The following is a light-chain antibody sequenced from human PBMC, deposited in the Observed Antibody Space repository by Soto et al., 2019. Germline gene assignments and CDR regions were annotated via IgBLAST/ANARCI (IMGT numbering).Light chain of an antibody. V-gene: IGLV1-47*01. J-gene: IGLJ2*01. CDR2: RNN. Sequence: QSVLTQPPSASGTPGERVTISCSGGSSNIESNFVYWYQQLPGTTPRLLIYRNNQRPSGVPDRFSGSKSGTSASLAISALRPEDEADYYCTVWDDSLRGRLFGGGTKVTVL. CDR1: SSNIESNF. CDR3: TVWDDSLRGRL.